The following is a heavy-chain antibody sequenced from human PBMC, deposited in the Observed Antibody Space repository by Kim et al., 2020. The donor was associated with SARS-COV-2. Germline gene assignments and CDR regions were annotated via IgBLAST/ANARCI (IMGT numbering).Heavy chain of an antibody. D-gene: IGHD3-16*01. V-gene: IGHV1-3*01. Sequence: YSQKFQGRVTITRDTSASTAYMELSSLRSEDTAVYYCARGGTHQLGWFDPWGQGTLVTVSS. J-gene: IGHJ5*02. CDR3: ARGGTHQLGWFDP.